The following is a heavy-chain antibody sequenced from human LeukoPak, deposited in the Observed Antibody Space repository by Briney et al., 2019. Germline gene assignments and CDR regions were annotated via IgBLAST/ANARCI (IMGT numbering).Heavy chain of an antibody. D-gene: IGHD5-12*01. J-gene: IGHJ4*02. CDR2: ISSSGNIK. V-gene: IGHV3-48*04. CDR1: GFTFSSYA. Sequence: GSLRLSCAASGFTFSSYAMHWIRQAPGKGLEWLSYISSSGNIKYYTDSVKGRFTISMDNAKNSLYLQMNSLRAEDTAVYYCANFQWLRYFAFWGQGTLVTVSS. CDR3: ANFQWLRYFAF.